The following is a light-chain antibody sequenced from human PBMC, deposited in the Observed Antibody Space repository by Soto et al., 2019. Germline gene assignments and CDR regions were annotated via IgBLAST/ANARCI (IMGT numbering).Light chain of an antibody. V-gene: IGLV2-14*01. J-gene: IGLJ1*01. CDR2: GVN. CDR3: SSYTSSITYV. Sequence: QSVLNQPASVSGSAGQSITISCTRTSSEIGDYNYVSWYQQRPEKAPELMIYGVNNRPPGVSNRFSGSKSGNTASLTISGLQAEDEADYYCSSYTSSITYVFGTGTKVPVL. CDR1: SSEIGDYNY.